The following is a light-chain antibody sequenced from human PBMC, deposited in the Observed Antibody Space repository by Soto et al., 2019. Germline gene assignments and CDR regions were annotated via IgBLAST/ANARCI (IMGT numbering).Light chain of an antibody. V-gene: IGKV3-15*01. CDR2: GAS. CDR3: QQYNNCPPWA. Sequence: EIVMTQSPATLSVSPGERATLSCRASQSVSSNLAWYQQKPGQAPRLLIYGASTRATAIPARFSGSGSGTEFTLTISSLQSEDFAVYYCQQYNNCPPWAFDHGTKVEIK. J-gene: IGKJ1*01. CDR1: QSVSSN.